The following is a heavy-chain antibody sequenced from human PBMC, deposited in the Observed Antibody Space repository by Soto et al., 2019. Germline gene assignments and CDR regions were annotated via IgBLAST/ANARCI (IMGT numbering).Heavy chain of an antibody. CDR1: EFTFSSYA. Sequence: QVQLVESGGGVVQPGESLRLSCAASEFTFSSYAMHWVRQAPGKGLEWVAVVSNDGSNKYYADSVKGRFTISRDNSKNTLNLQMNSLRAEDTAVYYCAKDQSTNSRSYHALDVWGPGTTVTVSS. CDR3: AKDQSTNSRSYHALDV. J-gene: IGHJ6*02. D-gene: IGHD2-8*01. CDR2: VSNDGSNK. V-gene: IGHV3-30*18.